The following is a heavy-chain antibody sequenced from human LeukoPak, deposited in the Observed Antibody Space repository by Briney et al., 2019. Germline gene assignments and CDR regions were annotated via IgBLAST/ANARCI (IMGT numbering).Heavy chain of an antibody. CDR1: VFTFSSYA. V-gene: IGHV3-23*01. D-gene: IGHD3-22*01. J-gene: IGHJ3*02. Sequence: GGPLRLSCALSVFTFSSYAMSWVRQAPGKGLEWVSAISGSGGSTYYADSVKGRFTISRDNSKNTLYLQMNSLRAEDTAVYYCAKGGGIVVVRLTLRPDAFDIWGQGTMVTVSS. CDR2: ISGSGGST. CDR3: AKGGGIVVVRLTLRPDAFDI.